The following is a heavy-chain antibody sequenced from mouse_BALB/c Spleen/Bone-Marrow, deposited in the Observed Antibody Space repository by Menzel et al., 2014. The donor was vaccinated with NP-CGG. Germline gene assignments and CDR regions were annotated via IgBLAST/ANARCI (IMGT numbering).Heavy chain of an antibody. D-gene: IGHD3-3*01. V-gene: IGHV1S135*01. CDR2: IDPYYGGT. CDR1: GYSFTGYN. J-gene: IGHJ1*01. Sequence: EVKLMESGPELEKPGASVKLSCKASGYSFTGYNMNWVKQSNGKSLEWIGNIDPYYGGTTYNQKFKGKATLTVDKSSSTAYMQLKSLTSEDSAVYYCARVGDNRHFDVWGAGTTVTVSS. CDR3: ARVGDNRHFDV.